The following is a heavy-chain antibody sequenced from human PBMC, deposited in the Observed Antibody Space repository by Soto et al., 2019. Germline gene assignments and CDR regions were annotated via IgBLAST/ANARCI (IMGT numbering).Heavy chain of an antibody. V-gene: IGHV6-1*01. CDR2: TYYRSKWYN. Sequence: PSQTLSLTCAISGDSVSSNSAAWNWIRQSPSRGLEWLGRTYYRSKWYNDYAVSVKSRITINPDTSKNQFSLQLNSVTPEDTAVYYCARVYEPNFGGDFYYYYYGMDVWGQGTTVTVSS. J-gene: IGHJ6*02. CDR1: GDSVSSNSAA. D-gene: IGHD3-16*01. CDR3: ARVYEPNFGGDFYYYYYGMDV.